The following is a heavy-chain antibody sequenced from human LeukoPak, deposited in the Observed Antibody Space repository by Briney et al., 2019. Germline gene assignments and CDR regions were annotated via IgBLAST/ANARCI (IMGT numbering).Heavy chain of an antibody. V-gene: IGHV3-23*01. CDR1: GFTFSSYA. CDR2: ISGSGGST. CDR3: AILRGEYSSSPSDPEYFQH. J-gene: IGHJ1*01. D-gene: IGHD6-6*01. Sequence: GGSLRLSCAASGFTFSSYAMSWVRQAPGKGLEWVSAISGSGGSTYYADSVKGRFTISRDNSKNTLYLQMNSLRAEDTAVYYCAILRGEYSSSPSDPEYFQHWGQGTLVTVSS.